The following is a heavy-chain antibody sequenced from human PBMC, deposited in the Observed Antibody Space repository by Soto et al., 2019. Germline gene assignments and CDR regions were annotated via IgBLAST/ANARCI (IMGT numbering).Heavy chain of an antibody. D-gene: IGHD2-2*01. CDR3: ANVPAATYYYYYMDV. CDR2: ISGSGGST. CDR1: GFTFSSYA. J-gene: IGHJ6*03. V-gene: IGHV3-23*01. Sequence: GGSLRLSCAASGFTFSSYAMSWVRQAPGKGLEWVSAISGSGGSTYYADSVKGRFTISRDNSKNTLYLQMNSLRAEDTAVYYCANVPAATYYYYYMDVWGKGTTVTVSS.